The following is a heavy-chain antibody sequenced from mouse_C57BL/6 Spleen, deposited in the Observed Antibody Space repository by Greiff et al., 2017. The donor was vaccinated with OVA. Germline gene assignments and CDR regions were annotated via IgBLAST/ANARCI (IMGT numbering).Heavy chain of an antibody. Sequence: VKLKQSGPELVKPGASVKISCKASGYSFTSYYIHWVKQRPGQGLEWIGWIYPGSGNTKYNEKFKGKATLTADTSSSTAYMQLSSLTSEDSAVYYCARKTGTDYWGQGTSVTVSS. J-gene: IGHJ4*01. V-gene: IGHV1-66*01. CDR1: GYSFTSYY. CDR3: ARKTGTDY. CDR2: IYPGSGNT. D-gene: IGHD4-1*01.